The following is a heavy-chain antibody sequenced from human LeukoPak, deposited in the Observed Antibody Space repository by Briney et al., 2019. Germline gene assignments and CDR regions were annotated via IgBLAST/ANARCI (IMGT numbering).Heavy chain of an antibody. J-gene: IGHJ4*02. CDR1: GGTFSSYA. V-gene: IGHV1-69*01. CDR3: ARGAGATTAVDY. D-gene: IGHD1-26*01. Sequence: GSSVNVSCKASGGTFSSYAISWVRQAPGQGLEWMGGIIPIFGTANYAQRFQGRVTITADESTSTAYMELSSLRSEDTAVYYCARGAGATTAVDYWGQGTLVTVSS. CDR2: IIPIFGTA.